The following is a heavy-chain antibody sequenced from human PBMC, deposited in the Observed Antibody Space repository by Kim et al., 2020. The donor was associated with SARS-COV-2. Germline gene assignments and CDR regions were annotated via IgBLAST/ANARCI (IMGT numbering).Heavy chain of an antibody. Sequence: SETLSLTCTVSGGSISSSSYYWGWIRQPPGKGLEWIGSIYYSGSTYYNPSLKSRVTISVDTSKNQFSLKLSSVTAADTAVYYCERLEWPYHPQLPWDAFDIWGQGTMVTVSS. CDR2: IYYSGST. V-gene: IGHV4-39*01. J-gene: IGHJ3*02. CDR1: GGSISSSSYY. CDR3: ERLEWPYHPQLPWDAFDI. D-gene: IGHD2-2*01.